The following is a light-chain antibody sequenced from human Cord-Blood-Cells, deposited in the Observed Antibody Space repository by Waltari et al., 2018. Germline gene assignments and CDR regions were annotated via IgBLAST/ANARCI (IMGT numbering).Light chain of an antibody. CDR3: QQRSNS. V-gene: IGKV3-11*01. Sequence: EIVLTQSPATLSLSPGERATLSCRASQSVSSYLAWYQQKPGQAPRLLIYDASNRATGIPARFSGSVSGTDFTLTISSLEPEDFAVYYCQQRSNSFGGGTKVEIK. CDR2: DAS. CDR1: QSVSSY. J-gene: IGKJ4*01.